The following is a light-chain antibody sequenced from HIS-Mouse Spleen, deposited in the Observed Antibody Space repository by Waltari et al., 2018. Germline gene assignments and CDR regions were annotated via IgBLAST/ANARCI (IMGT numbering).Light chain of an antibody. CDR3: CSYAGSYTGV. CDR2: DVS. J-gene: IGLJ1*01. Sequence: QSALSQPRSVAGSAGQSVTISFPGTSRDVGGFNYVSWYQQHPGKAPKLMIYDVSKRPSGVPDRFSGSKSGNTASLTISGLQADDEADYYCCSYAGSYTGVFGTGTKVTVL. V-gene: IGLV2-11*01. CDR1: SRDVGGFNY.